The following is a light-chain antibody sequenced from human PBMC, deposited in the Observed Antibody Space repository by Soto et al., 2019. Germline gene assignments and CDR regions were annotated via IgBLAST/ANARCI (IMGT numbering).Light chain of an antibody. CDR2: DAS. J-gene: IGKJ2*01. CDR1: QSISSW. CDR3: QQYNSYPYT. V-gene: IGKV1-5*01. Sequence: DIQMTQSPSTLSASVGDRVTITCRASQSISSWLAWYQQNPGKAPKLLIYDASSLESGVPSRFSGSGSGTEFTLTISSLQPDDFATYNCQQYNSYPYTFGQGTKLEIK.